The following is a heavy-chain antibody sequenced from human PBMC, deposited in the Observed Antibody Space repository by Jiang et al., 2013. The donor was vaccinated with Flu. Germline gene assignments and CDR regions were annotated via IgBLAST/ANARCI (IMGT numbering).Heavy chain of an antibody. CDR3: ARQGNSDTAMVILSYYYGMDV. J-gene: IGHJ6*02. CDR1: GYTFTSYG. V-gene: IGHV1-18*01. D-gene: IGHD5-18*01. CDR2: ISAYNGNT. Sequence: SGAEVKKPGASVKVSCKASGYTFTSYGISWVRQAPGQGLEWMGWISAYNGNTNYAQKLQGRVTMATDTSTSTAYMELRSLRSDDTAVYYCARQGNSDTAMVILSYYYGMDVWGQGTTVTVSS.